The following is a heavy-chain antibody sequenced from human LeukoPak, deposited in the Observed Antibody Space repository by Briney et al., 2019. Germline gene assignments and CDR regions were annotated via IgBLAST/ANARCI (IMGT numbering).Heavy chain of an antibody. D-gene: IGHD2-15*01. V-gene: IGHV3-15*01. CDR3: ARGGFRFEY. CDR1: GFTFSNAW. CDR2: IKTETDGGTI. J-gene: IGHJ4*02. Sequence: GGSLRLSCAASGFTFSNAWMTWVRQAPGKGLEWVGRIKTETDGGTIDYAAPVKGRFTISRDDSKNTLYLQMNSLRAEDTAVYYCARGGFRFEYWGQGALVTVSS.